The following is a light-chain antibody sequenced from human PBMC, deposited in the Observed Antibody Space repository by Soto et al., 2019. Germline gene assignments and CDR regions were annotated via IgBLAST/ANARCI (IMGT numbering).Light chain of an antibody. CDR1: RSTIGADYE. CDR2: GNT. Sequence: QAVLTQPPSVSGAPGQRDTISCTGSRSTIGADYEVHWYQQLPGTAPKLLIYGNTNRPSGVPDRFSGSKSGASASLAITGLQAEDEADYYCQSYDNCLSGSYVLGTGTKVTVL. CDR3: QSYDNCLSGSYV. V-gene: IGLV1-40*01. J-gene: IGLJ1*01.